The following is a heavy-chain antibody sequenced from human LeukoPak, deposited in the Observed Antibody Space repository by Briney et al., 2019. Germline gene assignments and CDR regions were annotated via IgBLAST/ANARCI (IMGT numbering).Heavy chain of an antibody. CDR2: ISSSGSTI. Sequence: GGSLRLSCAASGFTFSDYYMSWIRQAPGKGLEWVSYISSSGSTIYYADSVKGRFTISRDNAKNSLYLQMNSLRAEDTAVYYCARELYYYDSSGAFDYWGQGTLVTVSS. V-gene: IGHV3-11*01. J-gene: IGHJ4*02. CDR3: ARELYYYDSSGAFDY. CDR1: GFTFSDYY. D-gene: IGHD3-22*01.